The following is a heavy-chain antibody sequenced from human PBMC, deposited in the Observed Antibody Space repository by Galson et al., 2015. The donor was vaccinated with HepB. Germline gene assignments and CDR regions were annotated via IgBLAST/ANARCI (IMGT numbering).Heavy chain of an antibody. V-gene: IGHV1-69*13. Sequence: SVKVSCKASGGTFSSYAISWVRQVPGQGLEWMGGIIPFFGTANYEQKFQGRVTITADESTSTAYMELSSLRSEDTAVYYCASRRGGYVEQHWRQGTLVTVSS. J-gene: IGHJ1*01. CDR1: GGTFSSYA. CDR3: ASRRGGYVEQH. D-gene: IGHD5-12*01. CDR2: IIPFFGTA.